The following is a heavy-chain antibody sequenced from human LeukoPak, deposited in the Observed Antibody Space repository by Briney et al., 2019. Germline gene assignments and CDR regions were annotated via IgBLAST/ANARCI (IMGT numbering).Heavy chain of an antibody. CDR3: ARHPYSDGFDI. D-gene: IGHD1-1*01. J-gene: IGHJ3*02. CDR1: GFTFSDYT. Sequence: GSLRLSCAASGFTFSDYTMSWVRQAPGKGLEWIAYIYSSGHTNYNPSLKGRVTISVDTSKNQFALKLNAVTAADTAVYYCARHPYSDGFDIWGQGTMVTISS. V-gene: IGHV4-59*08. CDR2: IYSSGHT.